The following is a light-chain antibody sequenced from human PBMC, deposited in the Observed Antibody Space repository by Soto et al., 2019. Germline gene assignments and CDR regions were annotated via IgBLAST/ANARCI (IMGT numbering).Light chain of an antibody. CDR2: DVS. CDR1: SSDVGGYNY. Sequence: QSALTQPASVSGSPGQSITISCTGTSSDVGGYNYVSWYQQHPGKAPKLLIYDVSNRPSGVSNRFSGSKSGNMASLTISGLQAEDEADYYCTSYTSSSTLGVVFGGGTQLTVL. CDR3: TSYTSSSTLGVV. V-gene: IGLV2-14*01. J-gene: IGLJ2*01.